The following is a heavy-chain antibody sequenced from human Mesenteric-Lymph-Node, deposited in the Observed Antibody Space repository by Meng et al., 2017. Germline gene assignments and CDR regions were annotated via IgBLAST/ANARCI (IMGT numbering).Heavy chain of an antibody. J-gene: IGHJ4*02. CDR2: IKQDGSEK. Sequence: GESLKISCAASGFTFDDYAMHWVRQAPGKGLEWVANIKQDGSEKYYVDSVKGRFTISRDNAKNSLYLQMNSLRAEDTAVYYCARGILGSPYCSGARNWGQGTLVTVSS. V-gene: IGHV3-7*01. CDR3: ARGILGSPYCSGARN. D-gene: IGHD2-15*01. CDR1: GFTFDDYA.